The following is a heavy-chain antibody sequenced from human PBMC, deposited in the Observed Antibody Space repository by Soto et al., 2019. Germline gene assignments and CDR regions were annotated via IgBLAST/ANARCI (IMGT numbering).Heavy chain of an antibody. V-gene: IGHV1-2*02. CDR1: GYTFTGYY. CDR3: ARDRVTIFGVPNWFDP. J-gene: IGHJ5*02. D-gene: IGHD3-3*01. Sequence: SVKVSCKASGYTFTGYYMHWVRQAPGQGLEWMGWINPNSGGTNYAQKFQGRVTMTRDTSISTAYMELSGLRSDDTAVYYCARDRVTIFGVPNWFDPWGQGTLVTVSS. CDR2: INPNSGGT.